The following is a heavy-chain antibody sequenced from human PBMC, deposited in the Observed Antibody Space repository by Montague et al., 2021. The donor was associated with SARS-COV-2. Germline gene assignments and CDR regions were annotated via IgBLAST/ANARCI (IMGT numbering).Heavy chain of an antibody. CDR2: ISYDGNNK. Sequence: SLRLSCSASGFPFSTHAIHWVRQAPGKGLEWVAVISYDGNNKYYADSVKGRFSISRDNAKNTLHLQMNSLRAEDTALYFCARGSSRFGDYTFHFDFWGQGTLVTVPS. J-gene: IGHJ4*02. V-gene: IGHV3-30-3*01. CDR1: GFPFSTHA. CDR3: ARGSSRFGDYTFHFDF. D-gene: IGHD4-17*01.